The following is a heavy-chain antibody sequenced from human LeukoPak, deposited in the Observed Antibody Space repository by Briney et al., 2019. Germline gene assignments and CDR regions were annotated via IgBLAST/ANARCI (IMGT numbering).Heavy chain of an antibody. Sequence: GGSLRLSCAASGFTFSSYGMSWVRQAPGKGLECVSSISGSGGSTNHADSVKGRFTISRDNSKNTLYLQMNSLRAEDTAVYYCAKGFDIVVVPAAICDYWGQGTLVTVSS. CDR2: ISGSGGST. V-gene: IGHV3-23*01. CDR1: GFTFSSYG. CDR3: AKGFDIVVVPAAICDY. J-gene: IGHJ4*02. D-gene: IGHD2-2*01.